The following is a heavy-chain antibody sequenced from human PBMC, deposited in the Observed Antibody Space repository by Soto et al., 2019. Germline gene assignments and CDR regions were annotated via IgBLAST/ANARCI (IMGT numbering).Heavy chain of an antibody. J-gene: IGHJ6*03. CDR3: ARHGEWFRNKYYMDV. Sequence: SETLSLTCTVSGGSISSSSYYWGWIRQPPGKGLEWIGSIYYSGSTYYNPSLKSRVTISVDTSKNQFSLKLSSVTAADTALYYCARHGEWFRNKYYMDVWGKGTTVTAP. CDR1: GGSISSSSYY. D-gene: IGHD3-3*01. V-gene: IGHV4-39*01. CDR2: IYYSGST.